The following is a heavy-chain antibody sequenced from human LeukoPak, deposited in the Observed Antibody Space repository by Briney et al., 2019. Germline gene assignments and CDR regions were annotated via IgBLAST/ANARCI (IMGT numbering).Heavy chain of an antibody. CDR2: IYYSGST. Sequence: PSETLSLTCTVSGGSISSSSYYWGWIRQPPGKGLEWIGSIYYSGSTYYNPSLKSRVTISVDTSKNQFSLKLSSVSATDAAVYYCARGTRVGNTGYSFDYWGHGTLVTVSS. V-gene: IGHV4-39*01. J-gene: IGHJ4*01. CDR1: GGSISSSSYY. CDR3: ARGTRVGNTGYSFDY. D-gene: IGHD3-9*01.